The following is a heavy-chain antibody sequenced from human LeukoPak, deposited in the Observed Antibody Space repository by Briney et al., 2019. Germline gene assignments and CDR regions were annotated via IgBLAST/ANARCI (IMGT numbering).Heavy chain of an antibody. J-gene: IGHJ4*02. CDR1: GGSISSYY. Sequence: SETLSLTCTVSGGSISSYYWSWIRQPPGKGLEWIGYIYTSGSTNYNPSLKSRVTISVDTSKNQFSLKLSSVIAADTAVYYCARWGYSYGLGYYFDYWGQGTLVTVSS. CDR2: IYTSGST. V-gene: IGHV4-4*09. CDR3: ARWGYSYGLGYYFDY. D-gene: IGHD5-18*01.